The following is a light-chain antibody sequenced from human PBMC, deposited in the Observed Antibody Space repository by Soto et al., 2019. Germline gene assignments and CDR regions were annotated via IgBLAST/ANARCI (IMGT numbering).Light chain of an antibody. CDR3: QRYNAWPIT. V-gene: IGKV3-15*01. J-gene: IGKJ5*01. CDR2: GAS. CDR1: QSVSSN. Sequence: EIVMTQSPATLSVSPGDRATLSCRAGQSVSSNLAWYQQKPGQAPRLLIYGASTRATGIPARFSGSGSGTEFTLTINSLQSEDFAVYYCQRYNAWPITFGQGTRLDI.